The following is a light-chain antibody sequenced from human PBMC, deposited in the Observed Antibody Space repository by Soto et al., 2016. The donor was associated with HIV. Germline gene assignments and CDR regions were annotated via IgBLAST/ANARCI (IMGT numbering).Light chain of an antibody. Sequence: DIQMTQSPSTLSASVGDRVTITCRASQSINSWLAWYQQKAGKAPKLLIYKASSLESGVPSRFSGSGSGTEFTLTISSLQPDDFATYYCQQANSFPRTFGPGTKVDIK. J-gene: IGKJ3*01. V-gene: IGKV1-5*03. CDR3: QQANSFPRT. CDR1: QSINSW. CDR2: KAS.